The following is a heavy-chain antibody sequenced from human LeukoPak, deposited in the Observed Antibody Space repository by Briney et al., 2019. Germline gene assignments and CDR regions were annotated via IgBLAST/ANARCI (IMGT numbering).Heavy chain of an antibody. CDR3: ASLFPAASALGY. V-gene: IGHV3-64*01. D-gene: IGHD2-2*01. CDR2: ISSNGGST. CDR1: GFTFSSYA. Sequence: GGSLRLSCAASGFTFSSYAMHWVRQAPGKGLEYVSAISSNGGSTYYANSVKGRFTISRDNSKNTLYLQMGSLRAEDMAVYYCASLFPAASALGYWGQGTLVTVSS. J-gene: IGHJ4*02.